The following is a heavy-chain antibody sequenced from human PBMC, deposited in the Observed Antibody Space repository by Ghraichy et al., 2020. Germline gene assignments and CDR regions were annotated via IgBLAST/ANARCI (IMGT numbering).Heavy chain of an antibody. D-gene: IGHD2-2*01. CDR1: GGSISSGDYY. CDR3: ARVLVVPAANWFGP. Sequence: SETLSLTCTVSGGSISSGDYYWSWIRQHPGKGLEWIGYISYSGSTYYSPSLKSRVTISVDTSKNRFSLKLNSVTAADTAVYYCARVLVVPAANWFGPWGQGTLVTVSS. V-gene: IGHV4-31*03. J-gene: IGHJ5*02. CDR2: ISYSGST.